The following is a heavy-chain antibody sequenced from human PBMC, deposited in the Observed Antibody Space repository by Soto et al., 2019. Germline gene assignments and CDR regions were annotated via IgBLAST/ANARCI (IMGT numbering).Heavy chain of an antibody. CDR1: GFTFSDHY. Sequence: QVQLVESGGGLVKPGGSLRLSCVASGFTFSDHYMSWIRQIPGKGLEWVSYTYNSYSTTYYADSVKGRFTISRDKAKNSGYLQMNSLRTEDTAVYYCARGHYGLDVWGQGTTVTVSS. CDR2: TYNSYSTT. J-gene: IGHJ6*02. V-gene: IGHV3-11*01. CDR3: ARGHYGLDV.